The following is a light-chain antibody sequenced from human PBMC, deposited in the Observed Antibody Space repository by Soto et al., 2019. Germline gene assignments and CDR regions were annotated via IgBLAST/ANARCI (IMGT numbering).Light chain of an antibody. Sequence: ENVLTQSPGTLSLSPGERATLSCRARQSVSSIYLAWYQQKPGQAPRLLIYGASNRATGIPDRFRGGGSGPDFTLPIDRVEPEDFAVYYCQQYGDSPLYSFGQGTKLEIK. CDR1: QSVSSIY. V-gene: IGKV3-20*01. J-gene: IGKJ2*01. CDR2: GAS. CDR3: QQYGDSPLYS.